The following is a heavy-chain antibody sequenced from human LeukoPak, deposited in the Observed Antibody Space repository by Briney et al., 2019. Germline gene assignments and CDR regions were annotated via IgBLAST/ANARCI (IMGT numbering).Heavy chain of an antibody. CDR1: GFIVSSNY. D-gene: IGHD1-26*01. CDR3: VGSYYLQRINY. V-gene: IGHV3-66*01. CDR2: IYSGGST. Sequence: GGSLRLSCAASGFIVSSNYMSWVRQAPGKGLEWVSVIYSGGSTYYADSVKGRFTISRDNSKNTLYLQMNSLRAEDTAVYYCVGSYYLQRINYWGQGNLVTVSS. J-gene: IGHJ4*02.